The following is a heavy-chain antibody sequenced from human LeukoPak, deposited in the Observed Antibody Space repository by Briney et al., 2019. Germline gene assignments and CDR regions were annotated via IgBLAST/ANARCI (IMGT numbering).Heavy chain of an antibody. D-gene: IGHD3-22*01. CDR2: IIPIFGTA. V-gene: IGHV1-69*06. CDR3: AAYYYDSSGYYNFDY. CDR1: GYSFTSYW. J-gene: IGHJ4*02. Sequence: KISCKGSGYSFTSYWIGWVRQAPGQGLEWMGGIIPIFGTANYAQKFQGRVTITADKSTSTAYMELSSLRSEDTAVYYCAAYYYDSSGYYNFDYWGQGTLVTVSS.